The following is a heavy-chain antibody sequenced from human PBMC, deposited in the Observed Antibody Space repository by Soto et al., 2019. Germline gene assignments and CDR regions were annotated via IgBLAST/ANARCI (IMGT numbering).Heavy chain of an antibody. CDR1: GGSISSYY. J-gene: IGHJ6*03. Sequence: SETLSLTCPVSGGSISSYYWSWIRQPPGKGLEWIGYIYYSGSTNYNPSLKSRVTISVDTSKNQFSLKLSSVTAADTAVYYCARGDGDYVGDYYYYYMDVWGKGTTVTVSS. V-gene: IGHV4-59*01. CDR3: ARGDGDYVGDYYYYYMDV. CDR2: IYYSGST. D-gene: IGHD4-17*01.